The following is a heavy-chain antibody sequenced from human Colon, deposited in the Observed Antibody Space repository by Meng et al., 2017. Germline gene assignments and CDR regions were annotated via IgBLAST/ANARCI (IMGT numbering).Heavy chain of an antibody. CDR2: IYDNGYT. D-gene: IGHD3-16*01. Sequence: QLQLRDSGSILVKPSQPLSLTCAVSGDSVTTTLSSWSWIRQSPGKGLEWIGNIYDNGYTYYSPSLRSRVTISVDRSNNQFSLNLNSVTAADTAVYFCARGYRGSTYFAYWGQGILVTVSS. J-gene: IGHJ4*02. CDR3: ARGYRGSTYFAY. CDR1: GDSVTTTLSS. V-gene: IGHV4-30-2*06.